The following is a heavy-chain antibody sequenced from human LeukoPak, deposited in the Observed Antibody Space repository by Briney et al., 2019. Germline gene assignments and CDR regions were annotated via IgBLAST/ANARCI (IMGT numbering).Heavy chain of an antibody. CDR2: IRGKTYGGTT. J-gene: IGHJ4*02. V-gene: IGHV3-49*03. CDR1: GFTFGDYA. Sequence: PGGSLRLSCTAAGFTFGDYAMSWFRQAPGKGLEWVGFIRGKTYGGTTEYAASVKGRFTISRDDSKSIAYLQMNSLKTEDTAVYYCTYTYDSTGYYPGTFDYWGQGTLVTVSS. CDR3: TYTYDSTGYYPGTFDY. D-gene: IGHD3-22*01.